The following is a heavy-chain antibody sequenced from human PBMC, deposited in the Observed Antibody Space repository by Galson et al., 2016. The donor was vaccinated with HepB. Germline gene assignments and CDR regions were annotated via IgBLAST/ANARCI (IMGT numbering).Heavy chain of an antibody. CDR3: TADLPSAKSSPGVDY. CDR2: IRSNTDGGTR. CDR1: GFTFSRAW. J-gene: IGHJ4*02. D-gene: IGHD3-10*01. Sequence: SLRLSCAASGFTFSRAWMNWVRQTPGQGLEWVARIRSNTDGGTRDYPAPVGGRFTISRDESANTVYLQMNSLKTEDTALYYCTADLPSAKSSPGVDYWGQGTLVTVSS. V-gene: IGHV3-15*07.